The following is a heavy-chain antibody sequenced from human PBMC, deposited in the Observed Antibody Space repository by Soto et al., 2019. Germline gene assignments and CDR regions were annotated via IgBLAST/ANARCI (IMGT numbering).Heavy chain of an antibody. CDR2: ISGRGGST. CDR1: GFTFSSYA. Sequence: EVQLLESGGGLVQPGGSLRLSCAASGFTFSSYAMSWVRQAPGTGLEWVSAISGRGGSTYYADSVKGRFTISRDNSKNTLYLQMNSLRAEDTAVYYCAKALHSSSWYNDFDYWGQGTLVTVSS. CDR3: AKALHSSSWYNDFDY. V-gene: IGHV3-23*01. D-gene: IGHD6-13*01. J-gene: IGHJ4*02.